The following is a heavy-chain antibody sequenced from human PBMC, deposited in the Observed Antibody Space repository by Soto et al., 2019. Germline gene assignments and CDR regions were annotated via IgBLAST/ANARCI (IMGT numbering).Heavy chain of an antibody. Sequence: SETLSLTCTVSGGSLSSSSYHWGRIRQHPGKGLEWICRIFYSGSTYDIPYREMRVTIPVDTSKNHFSLKLSSLTAANTVVYYWAICMFLWGQGTMVTVSS. V-gene: IGHV4-39*07. CDR3: AICMFL. CDR2: IFYSGST. J-gene: IGHJ1*01. CDR1: GGSLSSSSYH. D-gene: IGHD3-10*02.